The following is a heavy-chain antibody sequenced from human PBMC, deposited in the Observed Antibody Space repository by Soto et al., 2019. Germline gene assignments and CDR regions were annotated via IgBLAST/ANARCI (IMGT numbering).Heavy chain of an antibody. J-gene: IGHJ6*02. CDR1: GYSFTNYW. CDR3: ARRSESSTSSLYYYGLDV. CDR2: IDPSDSYT. D-gene: IGHD6-6*01. Sequence: PGESLKISCQGSGYSFTNYWISWVRQMPGKGLEWMGRIDPSDSYTNYSPSFQGHVTSSADKSITTAYLQWSSLKASDTAMYYCARRSESSTSSLYYYGLDVWGQGTTVTVSS. V-gene: IGHV5-10-1*01.